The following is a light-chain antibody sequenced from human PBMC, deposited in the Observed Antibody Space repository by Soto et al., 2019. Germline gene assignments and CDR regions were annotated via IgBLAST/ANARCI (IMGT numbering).Light chain of an antibody. J-gene: IGLJ2*01. CDR3: AAWDESLSGV. CDR2: RNN. CDR1: SSNIGSNY. V-gene: IGLV1-47*01. Sequence: QSVLTQPPSASGTPGQRVTISCSGSSSNIGSNYVYWYQQLPGTAPKLLIYRNNQRPSGVPDRFSGSKSGTSASLAISGLRSEDEADYYCAAWDESLSGVFGRGTKVTVL.